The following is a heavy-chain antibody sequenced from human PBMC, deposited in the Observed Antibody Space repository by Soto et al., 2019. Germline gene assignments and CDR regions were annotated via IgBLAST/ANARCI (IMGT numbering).Heavy chain of an antibody. CDR1: GGSISSYY. CDR3: ARGWGGYNSEFQH. V-gene: IGHV4-59*01. D-gene: IGHD6-25*01. Sequence: QVQLQESGPGLVKPSETLSLTCTVSGGSISSYYWSWIRQPPGKGLEWIGYIYYSGSTNYNPSLKSRVTISVDTSKNQFSLKLSSVTAADTAVYYCARGWGGYNSEFQHWGQGTLVTVSS. CDR2: IYYSGST. J-gene: IGHJ1*01.